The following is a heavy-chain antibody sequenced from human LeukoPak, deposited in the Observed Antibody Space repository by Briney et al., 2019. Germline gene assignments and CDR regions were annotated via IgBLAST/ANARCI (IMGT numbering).Heavy chain of an antibody. J-gene: IGHJ4*02. D-gene: IGHD5-12*01. CDR3: ARGDIVATHSDY. V-gene: IGHV4-61*01. CDR2: TYYSGST. Sequence: ASETLSLTCTVSGGSVSSGSYYWSWIRQPPGKGLEWIGYTYYSGSTNYNPSLKSRVTISVDTSKNQFSLKLSSVTAADTAVYYCARGDIVATHSDYWGQGTLVTVSS. CDR1: GGSVSSGSYY.